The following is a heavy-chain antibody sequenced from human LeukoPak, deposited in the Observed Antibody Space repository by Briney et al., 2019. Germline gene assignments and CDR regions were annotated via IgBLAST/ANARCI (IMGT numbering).Heavy chain of an antibody. J-gene: IGHJ4*02. CDR2: INHSGSI. V-gene: IGHV4-34*01. D-gene: IGHD3-9*01. CDR3: ARVGSLGRYFDWLTQTRPFDY. Sequence: SETLSLTCAVYGGSFSGYYWSWIRQPPGKGLEWIGEINHSGSINYNPSLKSRVTISVDTSKNQFSLKLSSVTAADTAVYYCARVGSLGRYFDWLTQTRPFDYWGQGTLVTVSS. CDR1: GGSFSGYY.